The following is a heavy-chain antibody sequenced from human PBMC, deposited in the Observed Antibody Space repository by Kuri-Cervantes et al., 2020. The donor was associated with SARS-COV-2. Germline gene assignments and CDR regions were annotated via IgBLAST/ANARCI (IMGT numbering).Heavy chain of an antibody. V-gene: IGHV3-23*01. Sequence: TLSLTCAASGFTFSAYAMSWVRQAPGKGLEWVSTISGSGGATRSADSVKGRFIISRDNSKNTLYLQMNSLRAEDTAVYYCAKKMGYYFDYWGQGTLVTVSS. CDR1: GFTFSAYA. CDR3: AKKMGYYFDY. J-gene: IGHJ4*02. CDR2: ISGSGGAT. D-gene: IGHD2-8*01.